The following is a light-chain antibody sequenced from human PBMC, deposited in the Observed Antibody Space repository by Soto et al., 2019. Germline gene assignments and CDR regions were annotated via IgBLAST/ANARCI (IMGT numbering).Light chain of an antibody. CDR3: QQRSS. Sequence: GERATLSCRASQSVSSYLAWYQQKPGQAPRLLIYDASNRATGIPARFSGSGSGTDFTLTISSLEPEDFAVYYCQQRSSFGGGTKVDIK. CDR1: QSVSSY. J-gene: IGKJ4*01. V-gene: IGKV3-11*01. CDR2: DAS.